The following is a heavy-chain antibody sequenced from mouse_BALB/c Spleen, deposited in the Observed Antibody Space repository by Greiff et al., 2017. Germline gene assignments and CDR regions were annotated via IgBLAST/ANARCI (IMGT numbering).Heavy chain of an antibody. D-gene: IGHD2-1*01. V-gene: IGHV1-54*01. Sequence: QVQLQQSGAELVRPGTSVKVSCTASGYAFTNYLIEWVKQRPGQGLEWIGVINPGSGGTNYNEKFKGKATLTADKSSSTAYMQLSSLTSDDSAVYFCARGGNWDYWGQGTTLTVSS. CDR1: GYAFTNYL. CDR3: ARGGNWDY. J-gene: IGHJ2*01. CDR2: INPGSGGT.